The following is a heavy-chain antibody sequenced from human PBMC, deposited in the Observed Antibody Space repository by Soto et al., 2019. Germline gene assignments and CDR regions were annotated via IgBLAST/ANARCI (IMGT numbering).Heavy chain of an antibody. V-gene: IGHV3-33*01. J-gene: IGHJ4*02. Sequence: QVQLVESGGGVVQPGRSLRLSCAASGFTFSSYGMHWVRQAPGKGLEWVAVIWYDGSNKYYADSVKGRFTISRDNSKNTLYLQMNSLRAEDTAVYYCARDVDSSSYDYWGQGTLVTVSS. D-gene: IGHD6-13*01. CDR3: ARDVDSSSYDY. CDR1: GFTFSSYG. CDR2: IWYDGSNK.